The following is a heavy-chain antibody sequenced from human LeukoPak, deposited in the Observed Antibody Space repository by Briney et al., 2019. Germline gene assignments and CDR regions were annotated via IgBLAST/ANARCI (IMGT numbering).Heavy chain of an antibody. D-gene: IGHD5-12*01. J-gene: IGHJ4*02. V-gene: IGHV4-30-2*01. Sequence: SQTLSLTCTVSGGSISSGGYYWSWIRQPPGKGLEWIGYIYHSGSTYYNPSLKSRVTISVDRSKNQFSLKLSSVTAADTALYYCARYHSGYDDYWGQGTLVTVSS. CDR2: IYHSGST. CDR1: GGSISSGGYY. CDR3: ARYHSGYDDY.